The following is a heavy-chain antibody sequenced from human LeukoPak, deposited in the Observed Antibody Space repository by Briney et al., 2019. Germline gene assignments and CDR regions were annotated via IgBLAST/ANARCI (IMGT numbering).Heavy chain of an antibody. V-gene: IGHV5-51*01. CDR2: IYPGDSDT. J-gene: IGHJ5*02. CDR3: ARRAYSHEWFDP. CDR1: GYTFTNYW. Sequence: GESLKISCKASGYTFTNYWIGWVRQMPGKGLEWMGTIYPGDSDTRYSPSFQGQVTISADKSISTAHLQWTSLRASDTAMYYCARRAYSHEWFDPWGQGTLVTVSS. D-gene: IGHD5-12*01.